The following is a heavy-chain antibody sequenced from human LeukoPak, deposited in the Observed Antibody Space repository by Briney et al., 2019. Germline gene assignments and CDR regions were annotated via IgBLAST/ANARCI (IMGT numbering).Heavy chain of an antibody. Sequence: GASVKVSCKASGYTFTSYGISWVRQAPGQGLEWMGWISAYNGNTNYAQKLQGRVTMTTDTSTSTVYMELSSLRSEDTAVYYCARTRGHCSSTSCYRSSYMDVWGKGTTVTVSS. CDR3: ARTRGHCSSTSCYRSSYMDV. J-gene: IGHJ6*03. CDR2: ISAYNGNT. CDR1: GYTFTSYG. D-gene: IGHD2-2*01. V-gene: IGHV1-18*01.